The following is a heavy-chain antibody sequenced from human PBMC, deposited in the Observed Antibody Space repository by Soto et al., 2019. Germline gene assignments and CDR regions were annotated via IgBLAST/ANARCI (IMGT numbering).Heavy chain of an antibody. Sequence: PSETLSLTCTVSGGSISSSSYYWGWIRQPPGKGLELIGSIYYSGSTYYNPSLKSRVTISVDTSENQFSLKLSSVTAADTAVYYCASLPCIAVAGTPSYYYGMDVWGQGTTVTVSS. V-gene: IGHV4-39*01. CDR3: ASLPCIAVAGTPSYYYGMDV. D-gene: IGHD6-19*01. CDR1: GGSISSSSYY. J-gene: IGHJ6*02. CDR2: IYYSGST.